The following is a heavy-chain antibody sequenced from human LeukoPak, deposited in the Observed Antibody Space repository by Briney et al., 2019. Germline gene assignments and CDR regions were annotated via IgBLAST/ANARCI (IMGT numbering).Heavy chain of an antibody. CDR1: GGSFSGYY. D-gene: IGHD3-10*01. Sequence: PSETQSLTCAVYGGSFSGYYWSWIRQPPGKGLEWIGEINHSGSTNYNPSLKSRVTISVDTSKNQFSLKLSSVTAADTAVYYCARERGSGSYYKWFDPWGQGTLVTVSS. CDR2: INHSGST. J-gene: IGHJ5*02. V-gene: IGHV4-34*01. CDR3: ARERGSGSYYKWFDP.